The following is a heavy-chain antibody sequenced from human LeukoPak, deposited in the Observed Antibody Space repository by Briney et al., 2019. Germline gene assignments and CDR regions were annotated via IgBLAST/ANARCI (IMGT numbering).Heavy chain of an antibody. CDR2: IYSNGIS. V-gene: IGHV4-4*08. D-gene: IGHD3-22*01. CDR1: GGSIFSSY. CDR3: ARRAYYDSSGYHPTAGYFDL. J-gene: IGHJ2*01. Sequence: SETLSLTCSVSGGSIFSSYWNWIRQPPGKGLEWIGYIYSNGISNYSPSLRSRGIISIAPSKNQFSLRLTSVTAADTAMYYCARRAYYDSSGYHPTAGYFDLWGRGTLVTVSS.